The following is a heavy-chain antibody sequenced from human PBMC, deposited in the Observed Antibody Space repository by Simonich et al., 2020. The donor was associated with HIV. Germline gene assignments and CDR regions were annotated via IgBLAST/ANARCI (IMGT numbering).Heavy chain of an antibody. Sequence: GLEWIGEIYHSGSTNYNPSLKSRVTISVDKSKNQFSLKLSSVTAADTAVYYCARGGYYGSGSYSVRFDYWGQGTLVTVSS. D-gene: IGHD3-10*01. J-gene: IGHJ4*02. V-gene: IGHV4-4*02. CDR3: ARGGYYGSGSYSVRFDY. CDR2: IYHSGST.